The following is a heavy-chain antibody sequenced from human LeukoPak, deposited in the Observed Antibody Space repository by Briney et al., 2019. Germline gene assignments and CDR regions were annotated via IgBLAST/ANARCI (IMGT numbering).Heavy chain of an antibody. CDR2: IYHSGRS. V-gene: IGHV4-31*03. D-gene: IGHD2-8*02. CDR1: GDSISNGVKY. Sequence: SETLSLTCTVSGDSISNGVKYWSWIRQHPGRGLEWIGYIYHSGRSYYNPSLKSRITMSVDTSKNQISLNLSSVTAADTAVYYCARDQVECTGGTCQSRVGFDFWGQGTLVTVSS. J-gene: IGHJ4*02. CDR3: ARDQVECTGGTCQSRVGFDF.